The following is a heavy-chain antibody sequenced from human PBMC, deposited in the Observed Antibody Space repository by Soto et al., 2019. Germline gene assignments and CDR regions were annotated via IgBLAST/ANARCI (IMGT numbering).Heavy chain of an antibody. CDR1: GFTLSSYA. Sequence: PGGSLRLSCAVSGFTLSSYAMSWVRQAPGKGLEWVSAIDGSGSSTYYADSVKGRFTISRDNSKNTLYLQMNSLRAEDTAVYYCAKWRWTTTNWFDPWGQGTLVTVSS. D-gene: IGHD1-1*01. CDR2: IDGSGSST. V-gene: IGHV3-23*01. CDR3: AKWRWTTTNWFDP. J-gene: IGHJ5*02.